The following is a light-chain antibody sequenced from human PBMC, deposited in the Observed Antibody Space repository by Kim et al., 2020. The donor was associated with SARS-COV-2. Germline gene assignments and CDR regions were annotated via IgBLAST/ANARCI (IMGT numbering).Light chain of an antibody. CDR1: QSLLHSNGYNY. CDR2: LGS. J-gene: IGKJ2*01. Sequence: DIVMTQSPLSLPVTXGEPASISCRSSQSLLHSNGYNYLDWYLQKPGQSPQLLIYLGSNRASGVPDRFSGSGSGTDFTLKISRVEAEDVGVYYCMQALQTPPTYTFGQGTKLEI. CDR3: MQALQTPPTYT. V-gene: IGKV2-28*01.